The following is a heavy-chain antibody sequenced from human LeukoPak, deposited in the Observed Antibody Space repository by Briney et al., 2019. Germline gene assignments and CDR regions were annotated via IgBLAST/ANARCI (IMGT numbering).Heavy chain of an antibody. V-gene: IGHV3-48*01. D-gene: IGHD2-21*02. CDR3: ASPYPDCGGDCYSDN. Sequence: PVGSLRLSCAASGFTFSSYSMNWVRQAPGKGLEWVSYISSSSSTIYYADSVKGRFAISRDNAKNSLYLQMNSLRAEDTAVYYCASPYPDCGGDCYSDNWGQGTLVTVSS. J-gene: IGHJ4*02. CDR2: ISSSSSTI. CDR1: GFTFSSYS.